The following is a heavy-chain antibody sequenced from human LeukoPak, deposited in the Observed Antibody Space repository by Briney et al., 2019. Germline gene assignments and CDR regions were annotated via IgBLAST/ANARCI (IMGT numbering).Heavy chain of an antibody. Sequence: GGSLRLSCAASGFTFSSYAMHWVRQAPGKGLEYVSAISSNGGNTYYANSVKGRFTISRDNSKNTLYLQMGSLRAEDMAVYYCAREALTIFGVVIDYYYYYYMDVWGKGTTVTVSS. CDR3: AREALTIFGVVIDYYYYYYMDV. V-gene: IGHV3-64*01. CDR2: ISSNGGNT. CDR1: GFTFSSYA. J-gene: IGHJ6*03. D-gene: IGHD3-3*01.